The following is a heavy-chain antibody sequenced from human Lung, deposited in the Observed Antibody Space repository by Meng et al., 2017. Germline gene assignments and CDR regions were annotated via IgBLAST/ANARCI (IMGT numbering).Heavy chain of an antibody. CDR3: ARGPTTMAHDFDY. CDR2: INHSGST. CDR1: GGSFSDYY. J-gene: IGHJ4*02. V-gene: IGHV4-34*01. Sequence: QPKQWGEGLLKASETRSITCVVSGGSFSDYYWSWIRQPPGKVLEWIGEINHSGSTNYNPSLESRATISVDTSQNNLSLKLSSVTAADSAVYYCARGPTTMAHDFDYWGQGTLVTVSS. D-gene: IGHD4-11*01.